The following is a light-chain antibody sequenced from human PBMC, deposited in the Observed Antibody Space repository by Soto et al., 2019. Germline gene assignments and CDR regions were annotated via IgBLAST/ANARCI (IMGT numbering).Light chain of an antibody. J-gene: IGLJ2*01. CDR1: SSDVGGYNY. V-gene: IGLV2-23*01. Sequence: QSALTQPASVSGSPGQSITISCTGTSSDVGGYNYVSWYQQHPGKAPKLVIYEGTKRPSGVSNRFSGSKSGNTASLTIAGLQAEDEAEYYCCSYAGSRTHVLFGGGTKVTVL. CDR3: CSYAGSRTHVL. CDR2: EGT.